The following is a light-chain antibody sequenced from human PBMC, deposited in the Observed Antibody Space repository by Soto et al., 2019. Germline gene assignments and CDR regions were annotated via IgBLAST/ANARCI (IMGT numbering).Light chain of an antibody. V-gene: IGKV3-15*01. Sequence: EIVLTQSPATLSVSAGERATLSCRASQNVGNNYAWYQQKPDQAPRLLIFATSTRATGVPARFSGSGSGTEFTLTISSLQSEDFAVHYCQQYSDWPRTFGGGAKVEIE. CDR1: QNVGNN. CDR2: ATS. CDR3: QQYSDWPRT. J-gene: IGKJ4*01.